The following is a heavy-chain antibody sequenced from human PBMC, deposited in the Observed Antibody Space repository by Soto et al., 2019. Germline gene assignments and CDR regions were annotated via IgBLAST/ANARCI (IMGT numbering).Heavy chain of an antibody. CDR3: ARATYSSGWEPMGGAFDI. D-gene: IGHD6-19*01. J-gene: IGHJ3*02. V-gene: IGHV3-7*01. Sequence: VGSLRLSCEASGFTFSSYWMTWVRQAPWKGLEWVANIKQDGSEKYYVNSDKGRFTTSIDNAKDSLYLQVNILRAEDTAVYKCARATYSSGWEPMGGAFDIWGQGTMVTVSS. CDR1: GFTFSSYW. CDR2: IKQDGSEK.